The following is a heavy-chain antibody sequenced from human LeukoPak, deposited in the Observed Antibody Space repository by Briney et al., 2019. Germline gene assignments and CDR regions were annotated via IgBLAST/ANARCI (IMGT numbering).Heavy chain of an antibody. CDR2: IRYDGSNE. CDR1: GFTFSSYD. J-gene: IGHJ4*02. D-gene: IGHD5-24*01. V-gene: IGHV3-33*01. CDR3: ARSRYNLDY. Sequence: GGSLRLSCAASGFTFSSYDMHWVRQAPGTGPEWVAIIRYDGSNENYADSVKGRFTISRDNSKKTLYLQMNSLRAEDTAVYYCARSRYNLDYWGQGTLVTVSS.